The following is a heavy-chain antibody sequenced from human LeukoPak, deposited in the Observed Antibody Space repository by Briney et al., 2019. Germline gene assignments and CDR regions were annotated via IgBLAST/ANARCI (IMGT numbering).Heavy chain of an antibody. CDR2: ISSNGGST. V-gene: IGHV3-64D*06. Sequence: GGSLRLSCSASGFTFSSYAMHWVRRAPGKGLEYVSAISSNGGSTYYADSVKGRFTISRDNSKNTLYLQMSSLRAEDTAVYYCVKDLYYYDSSGSLGDYWGQGTLVTVSS. D-gene: IGHD3-22*01. CDR1: GFTFSSYA. J-gene: IGHJ4*02. CDR3: VKDLYYYDSSGSLGDY.